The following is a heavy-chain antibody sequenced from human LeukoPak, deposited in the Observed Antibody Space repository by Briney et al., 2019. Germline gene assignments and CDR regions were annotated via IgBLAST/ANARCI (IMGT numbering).Heavy chain of an antibody. J-gene: IGHJ5*02. D-gene: IGHD3-3*01. Sequence: SETLSLTCAVYGGSFSGYYWSWIRQPPGKGLEWIGEINHSGSTNYNPSLKSRVTITVDTSKNQFSLKLSSVTAADTAVYYCARVRYYDLWSGYRSFDPWGQGTLVTVSS. CDR2: INHSGST. CDR3: ARVRYYDLWSGYRSFDP. V-gene: IGHV4-34*01. CDR1: GGSFSGYY.